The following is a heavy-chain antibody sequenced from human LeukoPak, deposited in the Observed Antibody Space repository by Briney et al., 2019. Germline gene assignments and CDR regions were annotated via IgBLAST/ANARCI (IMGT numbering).Heavy chain of an antibody. CDR2: INESGDT. J-gene: IGHJ4*02. V-gene: IGHV4-34*01. D-gene: IGHD6-6*01. CDR1: GGSFGGYY. CDR3: ARASAYSRSSGVNY. Sequence: SETLSLTCAVYGGSFGGYYWNWIRQPPGEGLEWIGEINESGDTNYNPPLKSRVTISVDASKKQFSLRLSSLTAADTAVYYCARASAYSRSSGVNYWGQGTLVTVSS.